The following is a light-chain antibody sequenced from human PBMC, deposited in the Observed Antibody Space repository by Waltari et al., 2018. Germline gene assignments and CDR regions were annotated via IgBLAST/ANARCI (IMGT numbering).Light chain of an antibody. CDR2: WAS. J-gene: IGKJ2*01. CDR1: QSVVFSSNNKNY. Sequence: DIVLTQSPDSLAVSLGERATINCKSSQSVVFSSNNKNYLALYQQKPGQSPKLLITWASTRESGVPDRFSGSGSETDFTLTISSLQAEDVAVYYCQQCYTFPYTFGQGTKLEIK. V-gene: IGKV4-1*01. CDR3: QQCYTFPYT.